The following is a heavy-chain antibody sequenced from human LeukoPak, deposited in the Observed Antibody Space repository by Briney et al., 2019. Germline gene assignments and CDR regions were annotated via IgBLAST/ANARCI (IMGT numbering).Heavy chain of an antibody. CDR3: ARGAFDSSGYYLFDY. J-gene: IGHJ4*02. CDR1: GFTFSSYG. D-gene: IGHD3-22*01. V-gene: IGHV3-30*19. Sequence: GGSLRLSCAASGFTFSSYGMHWVRQAPGKGLEWVAVISYDGSNKYYADSVKGRFTISRDNSKNTLYLQMNSLRPEDTAVYYCARGAFDSSGYYLFDYWGRGTLVTVSS. CDR2: ISYDGSNK.